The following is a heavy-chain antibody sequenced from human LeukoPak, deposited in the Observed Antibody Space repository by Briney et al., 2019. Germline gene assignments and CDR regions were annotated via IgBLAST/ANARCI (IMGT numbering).Heavy chain of an antibody. D-gene: IGHD5-18*01. V-gene: IGHV4-59*01. CDR1: GDSISSYN. Sequence: SQTLSLTCSVSGDSISSYNWSWIRQTPRKGLWWGWYNYYTGSTTHNPSPSSRVTISVDTSKSQLSLQLSTVAAADTAVYYGARAVDTAMVTFWYFDLWGRGTLVTVSS. CDR2: NYYTGST. J-gene: IGHJ2*01. CDR3: ARAVDTAMVTFWYFDL.